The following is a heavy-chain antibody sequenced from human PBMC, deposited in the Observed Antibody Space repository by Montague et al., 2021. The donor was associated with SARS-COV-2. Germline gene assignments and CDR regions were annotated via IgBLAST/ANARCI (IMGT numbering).Heavy chain of an antibody. Sequence: SETLSLTCTVSGXSIYSSSYYWGWIRQPPGKGLEWIGNVFYSGSTYYNPSLKSRVTISVDTSKNQFSLKLNSVTAADTAVYYCGSFIDYWGQGTLVTVSS. J-gene: IGHJ4*02. CDR1: GXSIYSSSYY. V-gene: IGHV4-39*01. CDR3: GSFIDY. CDR2: VFYSGST.